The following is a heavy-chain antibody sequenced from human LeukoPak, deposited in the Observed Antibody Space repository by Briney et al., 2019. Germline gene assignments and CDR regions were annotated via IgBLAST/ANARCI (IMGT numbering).Heavy chain of an antibody. J-gene: IGHJ5*01. CDR2: ISGSGGTT. V-gene: IGHV3-23*01. CDR3: AKSWQYNWFDS. Sequence: AGGSLRLSCVASGFTFSSYAMSWVRQAPGKGPERVSDISGSGGTTYYAESVKGRFTISRDNSKNTLYLQMNSLRAEDTALYYCAKSWQYNWFDSWGQGTLVTVSS. CDR1: GFTFSSYA. D-gene: IGHD5-12*01.